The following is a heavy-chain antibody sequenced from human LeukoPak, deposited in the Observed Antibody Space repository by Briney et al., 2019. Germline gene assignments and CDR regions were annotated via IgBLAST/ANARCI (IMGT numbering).Heavy chain of an antibody. D-gene: IGHD2-2*02. J-gene: IGHJ5*02. CDR3: ARDYAMGPAAISWFDP. V-gene: IGHV1-69*05. CDR1: GGTFSSYA. CDR2: TIPIFGTA. Sequence: SVKVSCKASGGTFSSYAISWVRQAPGQGLKWRGGTIPIFGTANYAQKFQGSVTITTDESTSTAYMELSSLRSEDAAVYYCARDYAMGPAAISWFDPWGQGTLVTVSS.